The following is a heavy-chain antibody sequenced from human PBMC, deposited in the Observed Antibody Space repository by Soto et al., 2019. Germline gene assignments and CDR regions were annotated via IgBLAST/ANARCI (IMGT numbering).Heavy chain of an antibody. CDR1: GGSISSDA. V-gene: IGHV4-59*08. CDR2: IYYSGTT. CDR3: ATYDSSGLAF. Sequence: SETLSLGCTGSGGSISSDAWNWIRQPPGKGLEWIGYIYYSGTTYYNPSLKSRLTISIDTSKKQFSLRLTSVTAADTAVYYCATYDSSGLAFWGQGTLVTVS. D-gene: IGHD3-22*01. J-gene: IGHJ4*02.